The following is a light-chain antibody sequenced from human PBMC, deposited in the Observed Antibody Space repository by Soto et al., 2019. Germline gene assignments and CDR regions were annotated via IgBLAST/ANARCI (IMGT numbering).Light chain of an antibody. CDR1: QSITYY. V-gene: IGKV1-5*01. J-gene: IGKJ1*01. CDR2: DAS. CDR3: QQYHSYWT. Sequence: IQMTQSPSSLSASLGDRVTITCRASQSITYYLNWYQQKPGKAPKLLIYDASSLESGVPQRFSGSGSGTEFTLTISSLQTDDFSTYYCQQYHSYWTFGQGTNVDIK.